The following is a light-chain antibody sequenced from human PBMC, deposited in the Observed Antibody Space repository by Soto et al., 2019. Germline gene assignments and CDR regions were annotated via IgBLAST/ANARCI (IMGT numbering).Light chain of an antibody. Sequence: DIQMTQSPSSLSASVGDRVTITCRASQGISTYLGWYQQKPGKAPKRLIYAASSLQRGVPSRFSGSGSGTEFPLTISSLQPEDFETYYCLQHNSHPLTFGGGTRVEIK. CDR1: QGISTY. CDR2: AAS. J-gene: IGKJ4*01. V-gene: IGKV1-17*01. CDR3: LQHNSHPLT.